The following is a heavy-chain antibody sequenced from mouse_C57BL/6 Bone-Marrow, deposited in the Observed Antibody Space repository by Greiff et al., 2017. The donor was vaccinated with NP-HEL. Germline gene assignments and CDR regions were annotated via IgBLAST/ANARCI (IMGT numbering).Heavy chain of an antibody. CDR2: INPSNGGT. CDR3: AREGRWLRCCYWYCDV. D-gene: IGHD2-2*01. V-gene: IGHV1-53*01. CDR1: GYTFTSYW. J-gene: IGHJ1*03. Sequence: QVQLQQPRTELVKPGTSVTLSCKSSGYTFTSYWMHWVKQRPGQGLEWIGNINPSNGGTTYNEKFKSKATLTVDKSSSTAYMQLSSLTSDDSAVFYCAREGRWLRCCYWYCDVWDTGTTVTVSS.